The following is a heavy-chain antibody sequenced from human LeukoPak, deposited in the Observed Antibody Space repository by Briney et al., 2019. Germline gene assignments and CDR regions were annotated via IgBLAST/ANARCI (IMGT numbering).Heavy chain of an antibody. V-gene: IGHV3-33*01. D-gene: IGHD6-19*01. CDR1: GFIFSNYG. Sequence: GVLRLSCEVSGFIFSNYGMHWVRQAPGKGLEWLALIWYDGRTKFHADSVKGRFTISRGNSANTLYLQMSSPRVEDTAVYYCAREWGRIAVAGGPGYWGQGARVTVSS. J-gene: IGHJ4*02. CDR3: AREWGRIAVAGGPGY. CDR2: IWYDGRTK.